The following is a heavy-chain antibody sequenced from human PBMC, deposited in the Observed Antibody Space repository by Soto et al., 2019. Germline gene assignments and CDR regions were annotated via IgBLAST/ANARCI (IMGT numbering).Heavy chain of an antibody. J-gene: IGHJ4*02. D-gene: IGHD2-2*01. CDR2: ISVSSGNR. CDR3: ARGWWHTSCDIDF. V-gene: IGHV1-18*04. CDR1: GYPFPNYG. Sequence: QVQLVQSGPEVKKPGASVKVSCKASGYPFPNYGLSWVRQAPGQGLEWMGWISVSSGNREYTQKYQDRLIMTTDTSTRTAYMELRSLTSDDTAVYYWARGWWHTSCDIDFWVQGTLVIVSS.